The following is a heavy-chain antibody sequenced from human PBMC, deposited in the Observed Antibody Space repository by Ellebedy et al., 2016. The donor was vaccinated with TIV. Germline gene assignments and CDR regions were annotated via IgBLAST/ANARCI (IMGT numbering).Heavy chain of an antibody. D-gene: IGHD6-25*01. CDR3: ARGPPRGSTKFDY. CDR2: ISAYNGNT. V-gene: IGHV1-18*01. Sequence: ASVKVSCXASGYTFTSYGISWVRQAPGQGLEWMGWISAYNGNTNYAQKFQGRVTMTEDTSTDTAYMELSSLRSEDTAVYYCARGPPRGSTKFDYWGQGTLVTVSS. CDR1: GYTFTSYG. J-gene: IGHJ4*02.